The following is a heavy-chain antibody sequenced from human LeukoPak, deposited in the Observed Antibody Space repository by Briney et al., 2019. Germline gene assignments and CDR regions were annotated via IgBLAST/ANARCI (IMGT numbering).Heavy chain of an antibody. CDR2: IRSKANSYAT. D-gene: IGHD1-26*01. CDR3: TRHGASGSYYIDY. Sequence: PGGSLRLSCAASGFTFSDSAMHWVRQASGKGLEWVGRIRSKANSYATAYAASVKGRFTISKDDSKNTAYLQMNSLKTEDTAVYYCTRHGASGSYYIDYWGQGTLVTVFS. J-gene: IGHJ4*02. CDR1: GFTFSDSA. V-gene: IGHV3-73*01.